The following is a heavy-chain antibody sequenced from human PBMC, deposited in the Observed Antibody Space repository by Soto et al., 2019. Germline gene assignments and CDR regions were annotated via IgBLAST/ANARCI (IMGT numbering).Heavy chain of an antibody. Sequence: GGSLRLSCVPSGSTFSTDWMSWIRQAPGKELEWVATIRQDASEKYYVDSVRGRFTILRDNAKKSLYLQMNSLRAEDTDVYYWANILAYYDISGPPFYITDCGQGSLVTVSS. V-gene: IGHV3-7*01. CDR2: IRQDASEK. CDR1: GSTFSTDW. J-gene: IGHJ4*02. D-gene: IGHD3-22*01. CDR3: ANILAYYDISGPPFYITD.